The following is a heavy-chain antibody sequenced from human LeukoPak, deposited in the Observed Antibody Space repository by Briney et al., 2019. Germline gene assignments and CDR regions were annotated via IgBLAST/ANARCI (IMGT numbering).Heavy chain of an antibody. J-gene: IGHJ4*02. CDR2: ISGGGGST. V-gene: IGHV3-23*01. Sequence: GGSLRPSCAASGFTFSSYAMSWVRQAPGKGLEWVSAISGGGGSTYYADSVKGRSTISRDNSKNTLYLQMNSLRAEDTAVYYCAKDRQWLVLYYWGQGTLVTVSS. D-gene: IGHD6-19*01. CDR3: AKDRQWLVLYY. CDR1: GFTFSSYA.